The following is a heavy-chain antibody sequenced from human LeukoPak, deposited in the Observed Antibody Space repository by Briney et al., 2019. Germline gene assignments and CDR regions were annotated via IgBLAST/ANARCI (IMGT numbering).Heavy chain of an antibody. CDR2: IKQDGSEK. CDR1: GFTFSSYW. D-gene: IGHD3-22*01. J-gene: IGHJ4*02. Sequence: PGGSLRLSCAASGFTFSSYWMSWVRQAPGKGLEWVANIKQDGSEKYYVDSVKGRFTISRDNAKNSLYLQMNSLRAEDTAVYYCARGHYHDSSGYWGYYFDYWGQGTLVTVSS. V-gene: IGHV3-7*01. CDR3: ARGHYHDSSGYWGYYFDY.